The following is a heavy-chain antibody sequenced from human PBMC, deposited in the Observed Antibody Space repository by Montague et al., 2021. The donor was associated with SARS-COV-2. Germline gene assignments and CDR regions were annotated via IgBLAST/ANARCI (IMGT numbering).Heavy chain of an antibody. V-gene: IGHV4-4*07. Sequence: SETLSLTCTVSGDSISNYYWTWIWWPAGKGPEWIGRLYTSGSTTYNPSLKSRVTMSGDTSKNQYSLNVTSVTAADTAIYYCARESGYSSGWRYYYEMDFRGQGTTVTVS. D-gene: IGHD6-19*01. CDR1: GDSISNYY. CDR2: LYTSGST. CDR3: ARESGYSSGWRYYYEMDF. J-gene: IGHJ6*02.